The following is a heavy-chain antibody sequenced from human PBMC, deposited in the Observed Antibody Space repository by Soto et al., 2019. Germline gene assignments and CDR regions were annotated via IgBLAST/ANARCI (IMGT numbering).Heavy chain of an antibody. CDR3: ARGGMRHIVVVTAAYGMDV. CDR2: IYYSGST. J-gene: IGHJ6*02. V-gene: IGHV4-31*03. Sequence: QVQLQESGPGLVKPSQTLSLTCTVSGGSISSGGYYWSWIRQHPGKGLEWIGYIYYSGSTYYNPSIEIRVTISVDTSKNQFSLKLSSVTAADTAVYYCARGGMRHIVVVTAAYGMDVWGQGTTVTVSS. D-gene: IGHD2-21*02. CDR1: GGSISSGGYY.